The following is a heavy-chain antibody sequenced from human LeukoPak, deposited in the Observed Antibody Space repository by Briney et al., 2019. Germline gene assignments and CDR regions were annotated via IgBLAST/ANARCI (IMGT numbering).Heavy chain of an antibody. Sequence: PGGSLRLSCAASGFTFSSYWMLWVRQIPGMGLLWVSRIKNDGSTTTYADSVKGRFTISRDNAKNMLYLQMNSLRPEDTAVYYCAREGAAMAPRYFDHWGQGTLVTVSS. J-gene: IGHJ4*02. CDR2: IKNDGSTT. CDR3: AREGAAMAPRYFDH. CDR1: GFTFSSYW. D-gene: IGHD5-18*01. V-gene: IGHV3-74*01.